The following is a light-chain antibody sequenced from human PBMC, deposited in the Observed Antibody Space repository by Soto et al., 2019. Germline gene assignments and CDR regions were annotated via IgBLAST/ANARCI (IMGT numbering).Light chain of an antibody. V-gene: IGKV3D-20*02. CDR2: GAS. CDR1: QSVSSN. Sequence: EIVMTQSPATLSVSPGERATLSCRASQSVSSNLAWYQQKPGQAPRLLIYGASSRATGIPDRFSGSGSGTDFTLTIGRLEPEDFAVYYCQQRSNWPRITFGQGTRLEIK. CDR3: QQRSNWPRIT. J-gene: IGKJ5*01.